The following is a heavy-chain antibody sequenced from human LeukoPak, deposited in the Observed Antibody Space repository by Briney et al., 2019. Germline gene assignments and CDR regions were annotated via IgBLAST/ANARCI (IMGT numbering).Heavy chain of an antibody. CDR2: IYTSGST. CDR1: GGSISSYY. D-gene: IGHD4-11*01. V-gene: IGHV4-4*07. Sequence: KASETLSLTCTVSGGSISSYYWSWIRQPAGKGLEWIGRIYTSGSTNYNPSLKSRVTMSVDTSKNQFSLKLSSVTAADTAVYYCATDGGGSNYADYYYYYMDVWGRGTTVTVSS. J-gene: IGHJ6*03. CDR3: ATDGGGSNYADYYYYYMDV.